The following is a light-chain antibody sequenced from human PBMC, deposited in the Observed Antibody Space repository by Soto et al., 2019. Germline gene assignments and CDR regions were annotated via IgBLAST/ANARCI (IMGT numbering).Light chain of an antibody. CDR2: DAS. CDR1: QDITKY. V-gene: IGKV1-33*01. CDR3: QQYDHLPLT. Sequence: DIQMTQSPSSLSASVGDRVTITCQATQDITKYIKWYEQKAGKAPKLLFYDASNLETGVSSRFSGSGSGTDFSLTISHLQPEDSATYYCQQYDHLPLTFGGGTKVEIK. J-gene: IGKJ4*01.